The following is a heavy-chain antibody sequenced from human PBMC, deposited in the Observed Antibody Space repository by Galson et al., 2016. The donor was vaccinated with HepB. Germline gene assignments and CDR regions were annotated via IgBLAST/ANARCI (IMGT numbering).Heavy chain of an antibody. CDR2: IKRKTDGGTT. Sequence: RLSCAASGITFSNAYMGWVRQAPGKGLEWVGRIKRKTDGGTTYYAAPVKGRFTISRDDSKNTLYLQMNSLNTEDTAVYYCTTGSCSGVGCYSFNYWGQGTLVTVSS. CDR1: GITFSNAY. V-gene: IGHV3-15*01. CDR3: TTGSCSGVGCYSFNY. D-gene: IGHD2-15*01. J-gene: IGHJ4*02.